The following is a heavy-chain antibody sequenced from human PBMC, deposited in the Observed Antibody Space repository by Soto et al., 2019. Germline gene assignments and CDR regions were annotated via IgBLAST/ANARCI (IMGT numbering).Heavy chain of an antibody. CDR2: ISGSGGST. CDR3: AKDGAIYGVNSFFDY. D-gene: IGHD4-17*01. Sequence: GGSLRLSCAASGFTFSSYAMSWVRQAPGKGLEWVSAISGSGGSTYYADSGKGRLTISRDNSKNTLYLQMNSLRAEDTAVYYCAKDGAIYGVNSFFDYWGQGTLVTVSS. V-gene: IGHV3-23*01. J-gene: IGHJ4*02. CDR1: GFTFSSYA.